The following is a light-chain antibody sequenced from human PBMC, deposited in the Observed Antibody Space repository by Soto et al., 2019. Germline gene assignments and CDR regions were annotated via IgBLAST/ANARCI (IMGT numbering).Light chain of an antibody. Sequence: DIPRTRSPSTLSAAVGSIFNTTGRASQTINSWLAWYQQKPGKAPKLLIFKSSSLQSGVPSRFSGSGSGAEFTLKISSLQPDDFATYYCQDYSTDSRTFGQGTKGDIK. CDR3: QDYSTDSRT. CDR1: QTINSW. V-gene: IGKV1-5*03. CDR2: KSS. J-gene: IGKJ1*01.